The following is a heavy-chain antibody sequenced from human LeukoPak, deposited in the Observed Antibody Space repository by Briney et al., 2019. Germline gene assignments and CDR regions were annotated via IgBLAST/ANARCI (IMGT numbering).Heavy chain of an antibody. Sequence: GGSLRLSCAASGFTFSSYWMHWVRQAPGKGLVWISRIDSDGSSTNYADSVKGRFTVSRDNAKNTLYLQMNSLRAEDTAVYYCAKIIVTMVRGLNSDEVGNFDYWGQGTLVTVSS. D-gene: IGHD3-10*01. CDR2: IDSDGSST. CDR1: GFTFSSYW. J-gene: IGHJ4*02. V-gene: IGHV3-74*01. CDR3: AKIIVTMVRGLNSDEVGNFDY.